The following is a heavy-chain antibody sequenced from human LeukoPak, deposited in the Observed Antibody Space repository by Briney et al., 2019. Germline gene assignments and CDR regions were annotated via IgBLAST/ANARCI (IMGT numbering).Heavy chain of an antibody. CDR3: ARKDVLTGYYDN. CDR2: ISSSGGST. CDR1: GFTFPNYD. Sequence: GGSLRLSCAASGFTFPNYDMSWVRQAPGKGLEWVSSISSSGGSTYYADSVKGRFAVSRDNSKNTLYLQMNSLRAEDTALYFCARKDVLTGYYDNGGQGTLVTVSS. D-gene: IGHD3-9*01. J-gene: IGHJ4*02. V-gene: IGHV3-23*01.